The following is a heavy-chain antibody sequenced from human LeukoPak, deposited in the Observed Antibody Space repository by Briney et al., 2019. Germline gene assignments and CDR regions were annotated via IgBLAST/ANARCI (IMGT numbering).Heavy chain of an antibody. Sequence: GGSLRLSCAASGFTFSSYGMHWVRQAPGKGLEWVAFIRYDGSNKYYAESVKGRFTISRDNSKNTQYLEMNRLRAEDTAVYYCAKDYDFWTGYFDYWGQGTLVTVSS. CDR3: AKDYDFWTGYFDY. J-gene: IGHJ4*02. CDR2: IRYDGSNK. D-gene: IGHD3/OR15-3a*01. V-gene: IGHV3-30*02. CDR1: GFTFSSYG.